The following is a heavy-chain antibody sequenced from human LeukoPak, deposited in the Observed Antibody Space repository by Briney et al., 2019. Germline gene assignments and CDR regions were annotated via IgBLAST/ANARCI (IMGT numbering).Heavy chain of an antibody. CDR2: IYPGDSDT. CDR1: GYIYTSYW. Sequence: GESLKISCNSAGYIYTSYWIGWVRQMPGKGVGWMGIIYPGDSDTRDSPSFQGQVTISAAKSISTAYLQWSSLKASDTAMYYCPRLGSRHGYNWGDLWGQGTLVSVSS. V-gene: IGHV5-51*01. J-gene: IGHJ5*02. CDR3: PRLGSRHGYNWGDL. D-gene: IGHD5-24*01.